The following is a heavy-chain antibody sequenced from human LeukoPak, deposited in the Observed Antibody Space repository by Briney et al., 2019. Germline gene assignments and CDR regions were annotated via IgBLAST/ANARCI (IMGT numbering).Heavy chain of an antibody. V-gene: IGHV3-30-3*01. J-gene: IGHJ4*02. Sequence: GGSLRLSCAASGFTFSSFAMSWVRQAPGKGLEWVALISYDGSNKYYADSVKGRFTISRDNSKNTLYLQMNSLRAEDTAVYYCASEDYDSSGYYSFFDYWGQGTLVTVSS. CDR3: ASEDYDSSGYYSFFDY. CDR2: ISYDGSNK. CDR1: GFTFSSFA. D-gene: IGHD3-22*01.